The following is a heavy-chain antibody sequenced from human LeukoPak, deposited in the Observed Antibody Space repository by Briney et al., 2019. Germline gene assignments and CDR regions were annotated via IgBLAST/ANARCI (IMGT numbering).Heavy chain of an antibody. CDR2: INHSGST. Sequence: SETLSLTCAVYGGSFSGYYWSWIRQPPGKGLEWIGEINHSGSTNYNPSLKSRVTMSVDMSKNQFSLRLTSVTAADTAVYFCATNSTGSAFDYWGQGIQVIVSS. J-gene: IGHJ4*02. CDR1: GGSFSGYY. CDR3: ATNSTGSAFDY. D-gene: IGHD2/OR15-2a*01. V-gene: IGHV4-34*01.